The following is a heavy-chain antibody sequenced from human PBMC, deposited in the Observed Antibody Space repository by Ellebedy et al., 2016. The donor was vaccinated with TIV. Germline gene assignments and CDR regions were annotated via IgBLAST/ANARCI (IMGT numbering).Heavy chain of an antibody. CDR1: GFTFRNAW. J-gene: IGHJ4*02. CDR2: IRSNADGGTA. Sequence: PGESLKISCGTSGFTFRNAWMSWVRRAPGKGLEWVGRIRSNADGGTADYAAPVKGRFTISRNDSQSTLYLQVSSLKTEDTAVYYCTTDSPAYFSGSPGYPFDYWGQGTLVTVSS. V-gene: IGHV3-15*01. D-gene: IGHD3-9*01. CDR3: TTDSPAYFSGSPGYPFDY.